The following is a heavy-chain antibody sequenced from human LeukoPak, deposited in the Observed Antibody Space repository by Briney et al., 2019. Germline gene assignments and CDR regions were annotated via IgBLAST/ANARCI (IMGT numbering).Heavy chain of an antibody. CDR3: AKWGAQSGNYRVVGC. V-gene: IGHV3-23*01. Sequence: TGGSLRLSCVASGITFSSYAMSWVRQAPGKGLEWVSAINGGADSTYYADSVKGRFTISRDNSKNTLFLQMNSLRVEDTAVYYCAKWGAQSGNYRVVGCWGRGTLVTVSS. J-gene: IGHJ4*02. D-gene: IGHD3-10*01. CDR2: INGGADST. CDR1: GITFSSYA.